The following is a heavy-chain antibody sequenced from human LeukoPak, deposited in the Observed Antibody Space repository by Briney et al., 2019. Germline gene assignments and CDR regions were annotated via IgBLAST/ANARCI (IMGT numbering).Heavy chain of an antibody. D-gene: IGHD1-26*01. CDR2: IYPGDSDT. Sequence: GESLKISCKGSGYSFSSYWIGWVRQMPGKGLEWMGIIYPGDSDTRYSPSFQGQVTISADKSISTAYLQWSSLKASDTAMYYCARRGVGASRFSIAFDIWGQGTMVTVSS. V-gene: IGHV5-51*01. J-gene: IGHJ3*02. CDR3: ARRGVGASRFSIAFDI. CDR1: GYSFSSYW.